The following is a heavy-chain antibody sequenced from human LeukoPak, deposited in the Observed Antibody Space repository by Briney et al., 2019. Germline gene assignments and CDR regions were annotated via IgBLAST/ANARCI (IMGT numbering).Heavy chain of an antibody. CDR3: ARVQRSYYGSGSYPYYYYYGMDV. J-gene: IGHJ6*02. Sequence: GGSLRLSCAASGFTFSSYSMNWVRQAPGKGLVCLSSISSSSSYIYYADSVKGRFTISRDNAKNSLYLQMNSLRAEDTAVYYCARVQRSYYGSGSYPYYYYYGMDVWGQGTTVTVSS. V-gene: IGHV3-21*01. CDR1: GFTFSSYS. D-gene: IGHD3-10*01. CDR2: ISSSSSYI.